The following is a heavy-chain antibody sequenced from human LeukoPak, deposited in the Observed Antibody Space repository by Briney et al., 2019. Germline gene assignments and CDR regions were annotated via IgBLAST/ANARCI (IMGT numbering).Heavy chain of an antibody. CDR1: GFTFSSYS. V-gene: IGHV3-30*03. J-gene: IGHJ4*02. D-gene: IGHD2-2*01. CDR3: ARDVRGVVVPAAIVY. CDR2: ISYDGSNK. Sequence: GGSLRLSCAASGFTFSSYSMNWVRQAPGKGLEWVAVISYDGSNKYYADSVKGRFTISRDNSKNTLYLQMNSLRAEDTAVYYCARDVRGVVVPAAIVYWGQGTLVTVSS.